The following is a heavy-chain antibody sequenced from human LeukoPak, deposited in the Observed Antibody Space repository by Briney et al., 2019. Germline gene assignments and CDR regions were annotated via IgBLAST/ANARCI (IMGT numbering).Heavy chain of an antibody. Sequence: GGSLRLSCAASGFTFSNAWMSWVRQAPGKGLEWVGRIKSKTDGETTDYAAPVKGRFTISRDDSKNTLYLQMNSLKTEDTAVYYCSRIRGYSYGAFDIWGQGTTVTVSS. CDR1: GFTFSNAW. D-gene: IGHD5-18*01. CDR2: IKSKTDGETT. CDR3: SRIRGYSYGAFDI. V-gene: IGHV3-15*01. J-gene: IGHJ3*02.